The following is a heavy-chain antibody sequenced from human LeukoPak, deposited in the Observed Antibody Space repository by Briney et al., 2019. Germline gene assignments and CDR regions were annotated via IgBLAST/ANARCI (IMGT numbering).Heavy chain of an antibody. CDR1: GFPFSSNY. V-gene: IGHV3-66*02. Sequence: GGSLRRSCAASGFPFSSNYMSWVRPAPGKGLEWVSVIYSGGSTYYADSVKGRFTISRDNPKNTLYLQMNSLRAEDTAVYYCARDDYGDYPYGMDVWGQGTTVTVSS. CDR3: ARDDYGDYPYGMDV. CDR2: IYSGGST. D-gene: IGHD4-17*01. J-gene: IGHJ6*02.